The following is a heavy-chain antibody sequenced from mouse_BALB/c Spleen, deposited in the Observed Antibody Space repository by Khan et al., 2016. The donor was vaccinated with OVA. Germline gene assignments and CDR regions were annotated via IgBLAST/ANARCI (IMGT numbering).Heavy chain of an antibody. J-gene: IGHJ2*01. D-gene: IGHD1-2*01. V-gene: IGHV3-1*02. CDR1: GYSITSGYG. CDR2: IRYSGST. CDR3: ARTARIKY. Sequence: VQLVESGPGLVKPSQSLSLTCTVTGYSITSGYGWNWIRQFPGNKLEWMGYIRYSGSTNYNPSLKSRISITRDTSKNQFFLQLNSVTTEDTATYYCARTARIKYWGQGTTLTVSS.